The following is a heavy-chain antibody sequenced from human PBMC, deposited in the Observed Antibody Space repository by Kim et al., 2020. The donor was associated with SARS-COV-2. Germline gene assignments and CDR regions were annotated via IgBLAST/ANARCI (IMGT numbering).Heavy chain of an antibody. V-gene: IGHV3-30*03. CDR2: ISSDGTIQ. CDR3: ARRDFWSAYPFDF. D-gene: IGHD3-3*01. Sequence: GGSLRLSCATSGFTFSRYGLHWVRQAPGRGLEWVAFISSDGTIQRHVDSVKGRFTISRDNSKNTIFLQMNSLTPDDTAVYYCARRDFWSAYPFDFWGQG. J-gene: IGHJ4*02. CDR1: GFTFSRYG.